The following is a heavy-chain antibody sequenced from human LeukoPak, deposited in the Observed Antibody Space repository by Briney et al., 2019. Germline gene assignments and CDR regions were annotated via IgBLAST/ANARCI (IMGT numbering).Heavy chain of an antibody. CDR1: GYTFTSYG. CDR2: FDPEDGET. Sequence: ASVKVSCKASGYTFTSYGISWVRQAPGKGLEWMGGFDPEDGETIYAQKFQGRVTMTEDTSTDTAYMELSSLRSEDTAVYYCATLDTYYYDSSGWSDYWGQGTLVTVSS. V-gene: IGHV1-24*01. D-gene: IGHD3-22*01. CDR3: ATLDTYYYDSSGWSDY. J-gene: IGHJ4*02.